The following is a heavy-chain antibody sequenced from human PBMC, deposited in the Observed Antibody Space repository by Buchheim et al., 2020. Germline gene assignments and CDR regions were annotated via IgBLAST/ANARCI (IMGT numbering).Heavy chain of an antibody. CDR3: ARDPSSSATFDS. Sequence: QVQLQESGPGLVKPSGTLSLTCAVSGGSITSSHWWTWVRQPPGKGLEWIGEIYHTGSTNYRPSLASRVTILVDRSKNQLSLTLRSVTAADTGFYYCARDPSSSATFDSWGQGTL. CDR1: GGSITSSHW. J-gene: IGHJ5*01. CDR2: IYHTGST. V-gene: IGHV4-4*02. D-gene: IGHD2-2*01.